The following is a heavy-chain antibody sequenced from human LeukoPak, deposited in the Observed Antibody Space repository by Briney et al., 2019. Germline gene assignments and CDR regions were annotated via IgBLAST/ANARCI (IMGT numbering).Heavy chain of an antibody. CDR3: ARWALTVDSGNAFDI. J-gene: IGHJ3*02. CDR2: IYYSGST. D-gene: IGHD3-10*01. V-gene: IGHV4-59*01. Sequence: SETLSLTCTVSGGSISSYYWSWIRQPPGKGLEWIGYIYYSGSTNYNPSLKSRVTISVDTSKNQFSLKLSSVTAADTAVYYCARWALTVDSGNAFDIWGQGTMVTVSS. CDR1: GGSISSYY.